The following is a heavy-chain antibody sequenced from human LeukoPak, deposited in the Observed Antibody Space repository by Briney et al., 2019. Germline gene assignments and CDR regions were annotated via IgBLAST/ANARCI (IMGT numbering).Heavy chain of an antibody. CDR3: AREGSPFYYYYMDV. V-gene: IGHV1-2*02. CDR2: INPDSGGT. Sequence: ASVKVSCKASGYTFIGYYMHWVRQAPGQGLEWMGWINPDSGGTNYARKFQGRVTMTRDTSISTAYMELSRLRSDDTAVYYCAREGSPFYYYYMDVWGKGTTVTVSS. CDR1: GYTFIGYY. D-gene: IGHD2-15*01. J-gene: IGHJ6*03.